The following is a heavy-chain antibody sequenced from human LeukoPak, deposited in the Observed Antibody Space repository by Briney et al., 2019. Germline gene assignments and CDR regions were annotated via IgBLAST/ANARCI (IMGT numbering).Heavy chain of an antibody. J-gene: IGHJ4*02. CDR2: IYYSGST. CDR3: ARSPNFGVVIIGYFDS. V-gene: IGHV4-59*01. D-gene: IGHD3-3*01. Sequence: SETLSLTCAVYGGSFSGYYWSWIRQPPGKGLEWIGYIYYSGSTSYNPSLKSRVTISLDTSRNQLSLRLSSVTAADTAVYYCARSPNFGVVIIGYFDSWGQGTLVTVSS. CDR1: GGSFSGYY.